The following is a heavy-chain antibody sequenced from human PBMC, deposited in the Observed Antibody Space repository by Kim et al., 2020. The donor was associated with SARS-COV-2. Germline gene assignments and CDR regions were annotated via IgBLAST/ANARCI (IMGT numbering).Heavy chain of an antibody. CDR1: GDSVSSNSAA. V-gene: IGHV6-1*01. Sequence: SQTLSLTCAISGDSVSSNSAAWNWIRQSPSRCLEWLGRTYYRSKWYNDYAVSVKSRITINPDTSKNQFSLQLNSVTPEDTAVYYCARDGLGLWFGESKYYYCGMVVWGQATTVAVSS. CDR3: ARDGLGLWFGESKYYYCGMVV. D-gene: IGHD3-10*01. CDR2: TYYRSKWYN. J-gene: IGHJ6*02.